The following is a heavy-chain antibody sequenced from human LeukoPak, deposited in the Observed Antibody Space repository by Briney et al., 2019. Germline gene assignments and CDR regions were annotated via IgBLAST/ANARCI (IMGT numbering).Heavy chain of an antibody. CDR2: INPNSGGT. D-gene: IGHD6-13*01. CDR3: ARVNSRSSSWSEIGH. Sequence: ASVKVSCKASGYTFTGYYIHWVQQAPGQGLEWMGWINPNSGGTNYAQKFQGRVTMTRDTSISTAYMELSRLRSDDTAVFYCARVNSRSSSWSEIGHWGQGTLVTVSS. CDR1: GYTFTGYY. J-gene: IGHJ4*02. V-gene: IGHV1-2*02.